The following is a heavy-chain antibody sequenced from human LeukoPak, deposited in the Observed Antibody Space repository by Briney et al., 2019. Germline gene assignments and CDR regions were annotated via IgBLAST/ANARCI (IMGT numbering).Heavy chain of an antibody. CDR3: VRELGIDFPGHYFVN. CDR1: GFTFSSYG. V-gene: IGHV3-33*01. D-gene: IGHD3-3*01. CDR2: IWYGGSNK. J-gene: IGHJ4*02. Sequence: PGGSLRLSCAASGFTFSSYGMHWVRQAPGKGLEWVAVIWYGGSNKYYADSVKGRFTISRDNSKNTLYLQMNSLRAEDTAVYYCVRELGIDFPGHYFVNRGQG.